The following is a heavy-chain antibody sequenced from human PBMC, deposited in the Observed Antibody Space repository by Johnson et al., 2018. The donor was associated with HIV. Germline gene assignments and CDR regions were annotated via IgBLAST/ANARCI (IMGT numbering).Heavy chain of an antibody. D-gene: IGHD5-18*01. Sequence: QVQLVESGGGVVQPGGSLRLSCAASGFIFGRYGMLWVRQAPGKGLEWVSVISWNGGCIGYADSVKGRFTIPIDNAKTPLYLQMNSLRAEDTAVYYCAKALGGYSYGLSAFDFWGQGTMVTVSS. CDR2: ISWNGGCI. J-gene: IGHJ3*01. V-gene: IGHV3-NL1*01. CDR3: AKALGGYSYGLSAFDF. CDR1: GFIFGRYG.